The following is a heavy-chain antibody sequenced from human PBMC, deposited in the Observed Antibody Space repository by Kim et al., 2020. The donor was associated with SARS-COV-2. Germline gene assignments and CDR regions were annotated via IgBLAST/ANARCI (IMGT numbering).Heavy chain of an antibody. D-gene: IGHD3-22*01. CDR1: GGSISSYY. CDR3: ARVVTYYYDSSGYAFDI. V-gene: IGHV4-59*01. CDR2: MYYSGST. J-gene: IGHJ3*02. Sequence: SETLSLTCTVSGGSISSYYWSWIRQPPGKGLEWIGYMYYSGSTNYNPSLKSRVTISVDTSKNQFSLKLSSVTAADTAVYYCARVVTYYYDSSGYAFDIWGQGTMVTVSS.